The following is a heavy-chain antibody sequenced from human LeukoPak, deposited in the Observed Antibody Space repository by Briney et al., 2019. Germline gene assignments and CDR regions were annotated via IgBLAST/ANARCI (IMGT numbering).Heavy chain of an antibody. CDR1: GYTFTSYV. Sequence: ASVKVSCKASGYTFTSYVISWVRQAPGQGLEWMGWISAYNGNTNYAQKLQGRVTMTTDTSTSTAYMELRSLRSDDTAVYYCARGLYSSSWSHQYYFDYWGQGTLVTVSS. V-gene: IGHV1-18*01. CDR3: ARGLYSSSWSHQYYFDY. CDR2: ISAYNGNT. D-gene: IGHD6-13*01. J-gene: IGHJ4*02.